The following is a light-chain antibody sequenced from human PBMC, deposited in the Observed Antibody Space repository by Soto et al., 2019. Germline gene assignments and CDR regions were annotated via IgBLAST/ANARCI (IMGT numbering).Light chain of an antibody. Sequence: EIVLTQSPGTLSLSPGERATLSCRASQTVNNNYLTWYQQTPGQAPRLLIYGASSRATGIPAKFIGSASGTDFTLTISRLEPEDFAVYYCQQYGTSPFTFGPGTKVDIK. CDR3: QQYGTSPFT. CDR2: GAS. V-gene: IGKV3-20*01. CDR1: QTVNNNY. J-gene: IGKJ3*01.